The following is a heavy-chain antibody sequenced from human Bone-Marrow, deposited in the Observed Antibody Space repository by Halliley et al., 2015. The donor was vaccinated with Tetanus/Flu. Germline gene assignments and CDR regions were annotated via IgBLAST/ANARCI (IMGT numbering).Heavy chain of an antibody. CDR2: VIYTGNS. CDR1: GTSISSSIDY. CDR3: ARIPAPPSYHGMDV. J-gene: IGHJ6*02. Sequence: TLSLTCSVSGTSISSSIDYWSWIRQPPGKGLEWIGSVIYTGNSNYSPSLKSRVAISVDTSKAQFSLWLTSVTAADTAVYYCARIPAPPSYHGMDVWGRGTTVFVSS. V-gene: IGHV4-61*01.